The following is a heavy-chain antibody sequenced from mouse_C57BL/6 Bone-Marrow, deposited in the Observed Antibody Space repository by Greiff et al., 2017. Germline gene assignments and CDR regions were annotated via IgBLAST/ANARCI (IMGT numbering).Heavy chain of an antibody. D-gene: IGHD2-1*01. V-gene: IGHV5-17*01. CDR3: ASVYYGNYRAMDY. CDR1: GFTFSDYG. J-gene: IGHJ4*01. CDR2: ISSGSSTI. Sequence: DVMLVESGGGLVKPGGSLNLSCAASGFTFSDYGMHWVRQAPEKGLEWVAYISSGSSTIYYADTVKGRFTISSDNAKNTLFLQMTSLRSEDTAMYYCASVYYGNYRAMDYWGQGTSVTVSS.